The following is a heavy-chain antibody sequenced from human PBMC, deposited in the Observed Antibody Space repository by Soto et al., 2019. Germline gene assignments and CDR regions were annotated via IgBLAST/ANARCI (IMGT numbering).Heavy chain of an antibody. CDR1: GDSISSYY. CDR3: ARGVATIGP. V-gene: IGHV4-59*01. Sequence: QVQLQESGPRLVKPSETLSLTCTVSGDSISSYYWSWIRQPPGKGLEWIGYIYYSGSTNYNPSLKSRGTLSVDTPKNQFSLKLTSVTAADTAVYYCARGVATIGPWGQGTLVTVSS. D-gene: IGHD5-12*01. J-gene: IGHJ5*02. CDR2: IYYSGST.